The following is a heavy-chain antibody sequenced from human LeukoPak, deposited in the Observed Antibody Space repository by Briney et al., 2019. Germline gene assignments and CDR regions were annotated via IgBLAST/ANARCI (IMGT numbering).Heavy chain of an antibody. CDR1: GFTFSSYA. J-gene: IGHJ4*02. V-gene: IGHV3-64*01. D-gene: IGHD1-26*01. CDR2: ISSNGGST. Sequence: GGSLTFSCAASGFTFSSYAMHWVCQAPGKGLEYVSAISSNGGSTYYANSVKGRFTISRDNSKNTLYLQMGSLRAEDMAVYYCARSLVGATSGAHLDYWGQGTLVTVSS. CDR3: ARSLVGATSGAHLDY.